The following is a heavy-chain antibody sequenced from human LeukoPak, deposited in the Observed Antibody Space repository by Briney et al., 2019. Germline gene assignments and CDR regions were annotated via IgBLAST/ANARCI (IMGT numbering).Heavy chain of an antibody. V-gene: IGHV3-23*03. CDR3: ARGRSGSSSGWPKRYYFDY. CDR1: GFTLSSYA. D-gene: IGHD6-19*01. CDR2: IYSGGST. Sequence: GGSLRLSCVVSGFTLSSYAMSWVRQAPGKGLEWVSVIYSGGSTYYADSVKGRFTISRDNSKNTLFLQMNTLRAEDTAVYYCARGRSGSSSGWPKRYYFDYWGQGTLVTVSS. J-gene: IGHJ4*02.